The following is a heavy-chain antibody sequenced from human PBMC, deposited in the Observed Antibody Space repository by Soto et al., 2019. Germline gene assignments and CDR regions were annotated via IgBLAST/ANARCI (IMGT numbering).Heavy chain of an antibody. D-gene: IGHD6-6*01. CDR2: ISYDGSNK. CDR3: AKASSSGALYYYYGLDV. V-gene: IGHV3-30*18. J-gene: IGHJ6*02. Sequence: RGSLRVSCAASGFTFISYGIHFFRHSPFKWLEWVALISYDGSNKYYADSVKGRFTISRDNSNNTLYLQMNSLRAEDTAMYYCAKASSSGALYYYYGLDVWGQGTTVTVSS. CDR1: GFTFISYG.